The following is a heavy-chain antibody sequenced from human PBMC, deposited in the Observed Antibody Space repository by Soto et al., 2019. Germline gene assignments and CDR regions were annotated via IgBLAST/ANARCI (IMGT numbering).Heavy chain of an antibody. Sequence: GAPVKLSRKASGYTFTGYYMHRVRQPPRQGLEWMGWINPNNGGTNYAQKFQGWVTMTRDTSISTAYMELSRLRSDDTAVYHCARGDGNTVTQPDYYYYGMDVWGQGTTVTVSS. V-gene: IGHV1-2*04. CDR1: GYTFTGYY. CDR2: INPNNGGT. D-gene: IGHD4-17*01. CDR3: ARGDGNTVTQPDYYYYGMDV. J-gene: IGHJ6*02.